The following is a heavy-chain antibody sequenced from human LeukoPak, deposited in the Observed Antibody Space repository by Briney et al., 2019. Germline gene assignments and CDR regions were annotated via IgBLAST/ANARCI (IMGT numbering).Heavy chain of an antibody. CDR3: TREPYYDTSFDY. J-gene: IGHJ4*02. D-gene: IGHD3-22*01. Sequence: ASVKVSCKASGYTFTSYGISWVRQAPGQGLEWMGWISAYNDNTNYAQKLQGRVTMTTDTSTSTAYMVLRSLRSDDTAVYYCTREPYYDTSFDYWGQGTLVTVSS. CDR1: GYTFTSYG. V-gene: IGHV1-18*01. CDR2: ISAYNDNT.